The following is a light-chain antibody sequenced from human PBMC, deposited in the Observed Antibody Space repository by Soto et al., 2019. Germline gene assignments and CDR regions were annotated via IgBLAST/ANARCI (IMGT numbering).Light chain of an antibody. CDR3: QQYNNWPQT. J-gene: IGKJ1*01. CDR2: AAS. V-gene: IGKV3-15*01. Sequence: ETVMTQSPVTLSLSPGDRATLSCRASHSVRSNLAWYQQKPGQPPRLLIYAASTRATGIPGRFSGSGSGTEFTLTISSLQSEDSAVYYCQQYNNWPQTFGQGTKVEIK. CDR1: HSVRSN.